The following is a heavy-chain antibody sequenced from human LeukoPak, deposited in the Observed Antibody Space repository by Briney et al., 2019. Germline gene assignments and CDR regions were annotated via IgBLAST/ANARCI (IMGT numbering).Heavy chain of an antibody. CDR1: GYTFTSYD. J-gene: IGHJ5*02. V-gene: IGHV1-8*01. D-gene: IGHD3-10*01. Sequence: ASVKVSCKASGYTFTSYDINWVRQATGQGLEWMGWMNPNSGNTGYAQKFQGRVTMTRNTSISTAYMELSSLRSEDTAVYYCARSRHYYGSGRESGIYNWFDPWGQGTLVTVSS. CDR2: MNPNSGNT. CDR3: ARSRHYYGSGRESGIYNWFDP.